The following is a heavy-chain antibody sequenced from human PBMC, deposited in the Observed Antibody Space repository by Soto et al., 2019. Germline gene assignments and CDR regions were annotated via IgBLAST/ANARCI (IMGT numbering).Heavy chain of an antibody. J-gene: IGHJ6*02. Sequence: ASVKVSCKVSGYTLTELSVHWVRQAPGKGLEWMGGFDPEDGETIYAQKFQGRVTMTEDTSTDTAYMELSSLRSEDTAVYYCGVGYCSGGSCPAGSYYYYGMDVWGQGTTVTVSS. CDR3: GVGYCSGGSCPAGSYYYYGMDV. CDR1: GYTLTELS. CDR2: FDPEDGET. D-gene: IGHD2-15*01. V-gene: IGHV1-24*01.